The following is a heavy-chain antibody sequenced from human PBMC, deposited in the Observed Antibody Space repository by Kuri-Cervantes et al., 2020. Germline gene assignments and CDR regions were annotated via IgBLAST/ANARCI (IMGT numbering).Heavy chain of an antibody. Sequence: SETLSLTCTVSGGSVSSGDHYWNWIRQPPGKGFEWIGYIYYSGSTNYNPPLKSRATISVDTSKNQISLNLSSVTAADTAVYYCATGFYWGQGTLVTVSS. CDR2: IYYSGST. V-gene: IGHV4-61*08. J-gene: IGHJ4*01. CDR1: GGSVSSGDHY. D-gene: IGHD7-27*01. CDR3: ATGFY.